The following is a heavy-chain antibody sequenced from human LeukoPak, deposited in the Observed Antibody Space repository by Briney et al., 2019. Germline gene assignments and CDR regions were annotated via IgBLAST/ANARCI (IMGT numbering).Heavy chain of an antibody. V-gene: IGHV3-23*01. Sequence: PGGSLRLSCAASGFTFSSYAMSWVRQAPGKGLEWVSAISGSGGSTYYADSVKGRFTISRDNSKNTLYLQMNSLRAEDTAVYYCAKDPGLLWFGELLYPWSDYWGQGTLVTVSS. J-gene: IGHJ4*02. CDR2: ISGSGGST. CDR3: AKDPGLLWFGELLYPWSDY. CDR1: GFTFSSYA. D-gene: IGHD3-10*01.